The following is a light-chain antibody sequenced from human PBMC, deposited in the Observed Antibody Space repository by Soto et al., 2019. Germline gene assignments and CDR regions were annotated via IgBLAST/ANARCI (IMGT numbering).Light chain of an antibody. CDR1: SSDVGGCNY. Sequence: QSALTQPASVSGSPGQSITISCTVTSSDVGGCNYVSWYQQHPGKAPKLMIYDFSHRPSGVSNRFSGSKSGNTASLTISGLQAEDEADYFCSSYSTISTLGVFGGGTKLTVL. CDR2: DFS. CDR3: SSYSTISTLGV. V-gene: IGLV2-14*03. J-gene: IGLJ2*01.